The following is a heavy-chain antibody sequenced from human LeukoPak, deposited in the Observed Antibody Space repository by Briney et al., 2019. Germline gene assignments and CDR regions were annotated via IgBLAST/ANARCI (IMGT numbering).Heavy chain of an antibody. Sequence: SETLSLTCGVSGGSVSSTNWWTWIRQPPGKGLRWIGEVHLDGRTNFTPSLKSRLTMSVDLSENHVSLKLTSVTAADTAVYYCAREGGFYRPLDYSGQGTLVTVSS. CDR1: GGSVSSTNW. CDR2: VHLDGRT. D-gene: IGHD6-25*01. V-gene: IGHV4-4*02. CDR3: AREGGFYRPLDY. J-gene: IGHJ4*02.